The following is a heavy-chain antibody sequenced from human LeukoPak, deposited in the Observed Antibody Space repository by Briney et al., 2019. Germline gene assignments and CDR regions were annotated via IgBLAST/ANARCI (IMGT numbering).Heavy chain of an antibody. D-gene: IGHD6-6*01. Sequence: ASVKVSCKASGGTFSSYAISWVRQAPGQGLEWMGGIIPIFGTANYAQKFQGRVTITADESTSTAYMELSSLRSEDTAVYYCAREYSSSSGGVDYYYYGMDVWGQGTTVTVSS. CDR2: IIPIFGTA. J-gene: IGHJ6*02. V-gene: IGHV1-69*01. CDR3: AREYSSSSGGVDYYYYGMDV. CDR1: GGTFSSYA.